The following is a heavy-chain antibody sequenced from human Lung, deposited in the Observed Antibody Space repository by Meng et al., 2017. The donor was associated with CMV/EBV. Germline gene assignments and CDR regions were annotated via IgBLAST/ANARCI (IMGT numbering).Heavy chain of an antibody. J-gene: IGHJ6*02. CDR1: GGMFSSYA. CDR2: IVPILGIT. V-gene: IGHV1-69*10. CDR3: SDYRLYSSSSFVQGYYNGVDV. D-gene: IGHD6-6*01. Sequence: SXXVSCKASGGMFSSYAISWVRQAPGQGLEWMGGIVPILGITNYAQNFQDRVTITADKSTSTAYMELNSLRSEDTAVYYCSDYRLYSSSSFVQGYYNGVDVWGQGTTVTVSS.